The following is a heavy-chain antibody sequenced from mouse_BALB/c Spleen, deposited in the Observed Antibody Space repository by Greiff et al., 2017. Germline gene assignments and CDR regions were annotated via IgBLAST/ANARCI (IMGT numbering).Heavy chain of an antibody. J-gene: IGHJ1*01. CDR2: INSNGGST. CDR3: ARDYGNCWYFDV. D-gene: IGHD2-1*01. V-gene: IGHV5-6-3*01. CDR1: GFTFSSYG. Sequence: EVKLMESGGGLVQPGGSLKLSCAASGFTFSSYGMSWVRQTPDKRLELVATINSNGGSTYYPDSVKGRFTISRDNAKNTLYLQMSSLKSEDTAMYYCARDYGNCWYFDVWGAGTTVTVSS.